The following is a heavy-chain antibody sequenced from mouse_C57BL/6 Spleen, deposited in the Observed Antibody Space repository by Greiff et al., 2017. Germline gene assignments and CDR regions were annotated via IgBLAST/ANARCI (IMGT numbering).Heavy chain of an antibody. Sequence: VQLQQSGPELVKPGASVKISCKASGYSFTDYNMNWVKQSNGKSLEWIGVINPNYGTTSYNQTFKGKATLTVDQSSSTAYMQLNSLTSEDSAVYYGAVGGSNYAWYFDVWGTGTTVTVSS. CDR3: AVGGSNYAWYFDV. CDR1: GYSFTDYN. V-gene: IGHV1-39*01. J-gene: IGHJ1*03. D-gene: IGHD2-5*01. CDR2: INPNYGTT.